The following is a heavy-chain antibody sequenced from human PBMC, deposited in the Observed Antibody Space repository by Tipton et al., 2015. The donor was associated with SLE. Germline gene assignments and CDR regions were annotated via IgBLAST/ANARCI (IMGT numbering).Heavy chain of an antibody. CDR3: ARGALDV. CDR1: GGSFSGYF. Sequence: TLSLTCAVYGGSFSGYFWSWIRQLPDKGLEWIGEINHSGSTNYNPSLKSRVTISVDTSKNQFSLKLSSVTAADTAVYYCARGALDVWGQGTTVTVSS. CDR2: INHSGST. J-gene: IGHJ6*02. V-gene: IGHV4-34*01.